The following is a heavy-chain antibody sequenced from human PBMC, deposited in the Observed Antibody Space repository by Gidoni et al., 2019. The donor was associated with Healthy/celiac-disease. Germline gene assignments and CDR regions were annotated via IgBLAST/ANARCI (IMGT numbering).Heavy chain of an antibody. CDR1: GGSISSYY. Sequence: QVQLQESGPGLVKPSETLSLTCTVSGGSISSYYWSWIRQPPGKGLEWIGYIYYSGSTNYNPSRKSRVTISVDTSKNQFSLKLSSVTAADTAVYYCATGRYYYDSSGSRTPPFFDYWGQGTLVTVSS. D-gene: IGHD3-22*01. J-gene: IGHJ4*02. CDR3: ATGRYYYDSSGSRTPPFFDY. V-gene: IGHV4-59*01. CDR2: IYYSGST.